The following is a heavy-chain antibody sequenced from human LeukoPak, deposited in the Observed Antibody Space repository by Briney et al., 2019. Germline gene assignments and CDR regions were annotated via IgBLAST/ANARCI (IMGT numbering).Heavy chain of an antibody. J-gene: IGHJ4*02. CDR3: ARDLAAAVFDY. CDR2: ISAYNGNT. CDR1: GYIFTSYG. D-gene: IGHD6-13*01. Sequence: ASVRVSCKASGYIFTSYGISWVRQAPGQGLEWMGWISAYNGNTNYAQKLQGRVTMTTDTSTSTAYMELRSLRSDDTAVYYCARDLAAAVFDYWGQGTLVTVSS. V-gene: IGHV1-18*01.